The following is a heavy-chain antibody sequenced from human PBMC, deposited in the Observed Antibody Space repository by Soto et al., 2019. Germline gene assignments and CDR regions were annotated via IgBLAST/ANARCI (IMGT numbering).Heavy chain of an antibody. Sequence: SETLSLTCTVSGCSIDSGYYYSSWMRQHPGKAMEWIGYVYYSGSSNYEHFLKSLVTLSLDKSKNQFSLKMNSVTAAETAGYYCARDVMASPQYCDPWGEGPLVSVS. CDR1: GCSIDSGYYY. V-gene: IGHV4-61*01. D-gene: IGHD2-8*02. CDR2: VYYSGSS. J-gene: IGHJ5*02. CDR3: ARDVMASPQYCDP.